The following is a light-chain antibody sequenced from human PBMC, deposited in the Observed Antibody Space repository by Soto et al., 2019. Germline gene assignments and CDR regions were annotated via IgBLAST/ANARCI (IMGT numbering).Light chain of an antibody. CDR2: QAS. J-gene: IGKJ2*01. V-gene: IGKV1-5*03. CDR3: LQYNFYPYT. CDR1: EDISRW. Sequence: DIQLTQSPSTLSASVGDRVTITCRASEDISRWLAWYQHKPGKAPKLLIYQASNLESGGPSRFTGSGSETEFTLTISGLQPDDFASYCCLQYNFYPYTFGQGTKLEIK.